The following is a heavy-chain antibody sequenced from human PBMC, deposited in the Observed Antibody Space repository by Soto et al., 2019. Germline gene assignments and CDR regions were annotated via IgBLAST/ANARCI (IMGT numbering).Heavy chain of an antibody. CDR2: ISGYDGNT. V-gene: IGHV1-18*01. CDR3: ARVPSSSYHYFDY. J-gene: IGHJ4*02. CDR1: GYTFTSYG. Sequence: ASVKVSCKASGYTFTSYGISWVRQAPGEGLEWVGWISGYDGNTDYAHKFRGRVTMTTDTSKNTLYLQMSSLRAEDTAVYYCARVPSSSYHYFDYWGQGTLVTVSS. D-gene: IGHD6-13*01.